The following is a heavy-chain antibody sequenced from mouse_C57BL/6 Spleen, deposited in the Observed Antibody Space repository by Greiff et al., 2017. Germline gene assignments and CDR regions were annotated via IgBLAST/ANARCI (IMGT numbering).Heavy chain of an antibody. J-gene: IGHJ2*01. D-gene: IGHD1-1*01. CDR3: AEGITTVVEGGY. V-gene: IGHV14-2*01. CDR1: GFNIKDYY. CDR2: IDPEDGET. Sequence: EVKLLESGAELVKPGASVKLSCTASGFNIKDYYMHWVKQRTEQGLEWIGRIDPEDGETKYAPKVQGKATITADTSSNTAYLQLSSLTSEDTAVYYCAEGITTVVEGGYWGQGTTLTVSS.